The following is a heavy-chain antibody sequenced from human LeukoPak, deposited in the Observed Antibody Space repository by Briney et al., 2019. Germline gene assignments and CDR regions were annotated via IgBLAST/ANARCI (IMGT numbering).Heavy chain of an antibody. V-gene: IGHV1-2*02. Sequence: ASVKVSCKASGYTFTGYYMHWVRQAPGQGLEWMGWINPDSGATNFAQKFQGRVTMTRDTSIRTAYMELTRLRSDDTTVYFCARARIGGYSSTLPYWGQGTLVIVSS. CDR2: INPDSGAT. CDR3: ARARIGGYSSTLPY. D-gene: IGHD6-19*01. CDR1: GYTFTGYY. J-gene: IGHJ4*02.